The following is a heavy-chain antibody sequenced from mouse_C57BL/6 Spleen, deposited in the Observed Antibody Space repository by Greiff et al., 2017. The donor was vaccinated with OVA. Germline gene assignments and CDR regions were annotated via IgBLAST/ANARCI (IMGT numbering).Heavy chain of an antibody. CDR3: ARHEWELYGNGGAMDY. CDR1: GYTFTEYT. V-gene: IGHV1-62-2*01. CDR2: FYPGSGSI. Sequence: VQLQQSGAELVKPGASVKLSCKASGYTFTEYTIHWVKQRSGQGLEWIGWFYPGSGSIKYNEKFKDKATLTADNSSSTVYMELSRLTSEDSAVYFCARHEWELYGNGGAMDYWGQGTSVTVSS. J-gene: IGHJ4*01. D-gene: IGHD2-1*01.